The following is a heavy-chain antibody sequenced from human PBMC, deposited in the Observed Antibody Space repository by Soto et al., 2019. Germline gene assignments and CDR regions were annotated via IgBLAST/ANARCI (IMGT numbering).Heavy chain of an antibody. Sequence: SETLSLTCTVSVGSISDDYYWSWSRQHPVKGLQWIGYIYHSGYTYFNPSLESRLTMSLDTSKNQFSLKLTSVTAADTAVYYCARQTLNSSGNFMRHTDAVDIWGQGTMVTVSS. CDR1: VGSISDDYY. D-gene: IGHD3-22*01. CDR2: IYHSGYT. CDR3: ARQTLNSSGNFMRHTDAVDI. V-gene: IGHV4-31*03. J-gene: IGHJ3*02.